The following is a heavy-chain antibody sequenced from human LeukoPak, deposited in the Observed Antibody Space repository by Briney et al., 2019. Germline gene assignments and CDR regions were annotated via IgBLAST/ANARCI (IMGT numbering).Heavy chain of an antibody. J-gene: IGHJ4*02. D-gene: IGHD6-13*01. Sequence: PSETLSLTCAVYGGSFSGYYWSWIRQPPGKGLEWIGEMSHSGSTYYNPSLKSRVTISVDTSENHLSLRLSSVTAADTAVYYCARGLGGSRTSDYWGQGTLVTVSS. CDR2: MSHSGST. CDR3: ARGLGGSRTSDY. V-gene: IGHV4-34*01. CDR1: GGSFSGYY.